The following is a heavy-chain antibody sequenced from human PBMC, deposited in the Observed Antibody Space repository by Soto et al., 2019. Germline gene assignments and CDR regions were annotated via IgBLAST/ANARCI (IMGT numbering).Heavy chain of an antibody. CDR1: GFTFSSYA. CDR2: ISYDGSNK. Sequence: GGSLRLSCAASGFTFSSYAMHWVRQAPGKGLEWVAVISYDGSNKYYADSVKGRFTISRDNSKSTLYLQMNSLRAEDTAVYYCAREEMFDAFDIWGQGTMVTVSS. J-gene: IGHJ3*02. V-gene: IGHV3-30-3*01. CDR3: AREEMFDAFDI. D-gene: IGHD3-10*02.